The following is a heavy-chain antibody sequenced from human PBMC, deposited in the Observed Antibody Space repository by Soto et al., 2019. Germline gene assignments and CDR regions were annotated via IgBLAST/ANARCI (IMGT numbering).Heavy chain of an antibody. Sequence: TLSLTCTVSGGSIIRGDYYWSWIRPPPGKGLECIGYIYYSGSTYYNPSLKSRVTISVDTSKNQFSLKLSSVTAADTAVYYCAGGRLGYCSSSSCYWFAPWGQGTRVTVS. CDR1: GGSIIRGDYY. CDR3: AGGRLGYCSSSSCYWFAP. J-gene: IGHJ5*02. CDR2: IYYSGST. D-gene: IGHD2-2*01. V-gene: IGHV4-30-4*01.